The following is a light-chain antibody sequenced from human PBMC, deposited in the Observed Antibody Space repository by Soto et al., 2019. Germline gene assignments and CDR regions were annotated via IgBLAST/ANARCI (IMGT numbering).Light chain of an antibody. V-gene: IGLV1-40*01. CDR1: SSNIGAGYD. CDR2: GNT. Sequence: HSVLTQPPSVSGAPGQRVTISCPGRSSNIGAGYDVHWYQHLPGTAPKLLIYGNTNRPSGVPDRFSGSKSGTSASLAITGLQAEDEADYYCQSYDTSLSGSVFGGGTKLTVL. CDR3: QSYDTSLSGSV. J-gene: IGLJ2*01.